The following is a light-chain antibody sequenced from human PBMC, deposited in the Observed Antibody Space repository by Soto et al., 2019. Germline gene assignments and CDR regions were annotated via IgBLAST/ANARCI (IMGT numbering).Light chain of an antibody. CDR1: SSDVGGYYY. CDR2: EVS. CDR3: GSYRSSNSGV. Sequence: QSALTQPASVSGSPGQSITISCTGTSSDVGGYYYVSWYQHHPGKSPKLMIYEVSSRPSGVSNRFSGSKSGNTASLTISGLQTEDEADYSCGSYRSSNSGVFGGGTKLTVL. V-gene: IGLV2-14*01. J-gene: IGLJ3*02.